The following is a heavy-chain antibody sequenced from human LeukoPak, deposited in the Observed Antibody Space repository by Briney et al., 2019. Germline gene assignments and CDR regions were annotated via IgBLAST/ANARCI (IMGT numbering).Heavy chain of an antibody. J-gene: IGHJ4*02. CDR1: GFTFSSYE. CDR3: ARVTWLSAAGTEGNFDY. V-gene: IGHV3-48*03. Sequence: GGSLRLSCAASGFTFSSYEMNWVRQAPGTGLEWLSYISTTGNNIYYKDSVKGRFTISRHNAKNSPYLQMDSLRAEDTAVYYCARVTWLSAAGTEGNFDYWGQGTLVTVSS. D-gene: IGHD6-13*01. CDR2: ISTTGNNI.